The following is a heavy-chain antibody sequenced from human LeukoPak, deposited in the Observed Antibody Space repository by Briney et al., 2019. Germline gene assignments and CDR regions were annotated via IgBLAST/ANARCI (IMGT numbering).Heavy chain of an antibody. CDR1: GYTFTDYY. V-gene: IGHV1-2*02. CDR2: INPNSGGT. Sequence: ASVKVSCKASGYTFTDYYMHWVRQAPGQGLEWKGWINPNSGGTNYAQKFQGRVTMTRDTSITTAYMELNRLRSDDTAVYYCARGEMATAAFGIWGQGTMVTVSS. D-gene: IGHD5-24*01. J-gene: IGHJ3*02. CDR3: ARGEMATAAFGI.